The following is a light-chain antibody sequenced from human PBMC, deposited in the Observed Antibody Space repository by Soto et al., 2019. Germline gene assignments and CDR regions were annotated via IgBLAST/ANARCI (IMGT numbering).Light chain of an antibody. CDR2: AAS. CDR1: QTISSS. J-gene: IGKJ2*01. CDR3: QQSYSSPQMYT. V-gene: IGKV1-39*01. Sequence: DIQMTQSPSSLSASVGDRVTITCRASQTISSSLNWYQQKPGKAPDLLIYAASNLQSGVPSRFSGSGSGSDVTLTSSSLQPEDFATYYCQQSYSSPQMYTGGQGTRLEIK.